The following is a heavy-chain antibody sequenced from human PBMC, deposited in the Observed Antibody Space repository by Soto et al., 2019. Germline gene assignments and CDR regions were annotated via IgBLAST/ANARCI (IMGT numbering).Heavy chain of an antibody. J-gene: IGHJ6*02. Sequence: GGSLRLSCAASGFTFSSYGMHWVRQAPGKGLEWVAVIWYDGSNKYYADSVKGRFTISRDNSKNTLHLQMNSLRAEDTAVYYCAREISSRGWYYYYYGMDVWGQGTTVTVSS. D-gene: IGHD6-19*01. V-gene: IGHV3-33*01. CDR3: AREISSRGWYYYYYGMDV. CDR1: GFTFSSYG. CDR2: IWYDGSNK.